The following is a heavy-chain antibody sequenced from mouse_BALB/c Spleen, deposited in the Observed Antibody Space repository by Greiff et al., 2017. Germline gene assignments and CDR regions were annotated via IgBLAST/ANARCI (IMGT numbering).Heavy chain of an antibody. Sequence: DVKLQESGPGLVKPSQSLSLTCTVTGYSITSDYAWNWIRQFPGNKLEWMGYISYSGSTSYNPSLKSRISITRDTSKNQFFLQLNSVTTEDTATYYCARGGGYDYDAMDYWGQGTSVTVSS. D-gene: IGHD2-2*01. CDR1: GYSITSDYA. CDR3: ARGGGYDYDAMDY. J-gene: IGHJ4*01. V-gene: IGHV3-2*02. CDR2: ISYSGST.